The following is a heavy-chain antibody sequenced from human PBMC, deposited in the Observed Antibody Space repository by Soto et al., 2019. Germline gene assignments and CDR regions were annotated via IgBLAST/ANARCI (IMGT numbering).Heavy chain of an antibody. V-gene: IGHV4-30-4*01. CDR3: ARTVYSYGPEALGY. CDR2: IYYSGST. D-gene: IGHD5-18*01. CDR1: GGSISSGDYY. J-gene: IGHJ4*02. Sequence: SETLSLTCTVSGGSISSGDYYWSWIRQPPGKGLEWIGYIYYSGSTYYNPSLKSRVTISVDTSKNQFSLKLSSVTAADTAVYYCARTVYSYGPEALGYWGQGALVTV.